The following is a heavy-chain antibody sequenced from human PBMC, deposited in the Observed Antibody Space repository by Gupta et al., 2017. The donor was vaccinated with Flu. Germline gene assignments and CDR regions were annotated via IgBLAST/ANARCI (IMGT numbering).Heavy chain of an antibody. CDR1: GGSITRGVNY. CDR2: IHHSGSV. CDR3: ARDTAAAGVMDS. V-gene: IGHV4-31*03. J-gene: IGHJ4*02. Sequence: QMQLQESGPGLVKPSQTLSLTCSVSGGSITRGVNYWSWIRQHPGKGLEWIGYIHHSGSVHYNPSLKSRLIISVDTSKNQFSLRLSSVTAADTAVYYCARDTAAAGVMDSWGLGTLVTVTS. D-gene: IGHD6-13*01.